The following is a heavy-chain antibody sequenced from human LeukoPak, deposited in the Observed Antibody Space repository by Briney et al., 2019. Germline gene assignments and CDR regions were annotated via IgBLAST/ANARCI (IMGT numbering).Heavy chain of an antibody. CDR2: IYTSGST. V-gene: IGHV4-61*02. CDR1: GGSISSGSYY. CDR3: ARAAIGELDAFDI. Sequence: SETLSLTCTVSGGSISSGSYYWSWIRQPAGKGLEWIGRIYTSGSTNYNPSLKSRATISVDTSKNQFSLKLSSVTATDTAVYYCARAAIGELDAFDIWGQGTMVTVSS. J-gene: IGHJ3*02. D-gene: IGHD3-10*01.